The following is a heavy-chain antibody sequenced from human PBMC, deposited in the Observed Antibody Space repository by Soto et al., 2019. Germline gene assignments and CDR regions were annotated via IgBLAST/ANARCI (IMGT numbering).Heavy chain of an antibody. CDR1: GLTSISHY. D-gene: IGHD2-15*01. CDR2: IYSGGST. CDR3: ATAKLLLPWLFDY. J-gene: IGHJ4*02. Sequence: FRSAVSGLTSISHYMSWVRQAPGKGLEWVSVIYSGGSTYYADSVKGRFIISRDDSKNTLFLQMNSLRAEDTAVYYCATAKLLLPWLFDYWGQGTLVTVSS. V-gene: IGHV3-66*01.